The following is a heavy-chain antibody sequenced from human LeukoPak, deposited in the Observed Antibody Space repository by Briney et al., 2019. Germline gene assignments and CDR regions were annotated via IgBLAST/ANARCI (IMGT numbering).Heavy chain of an antibody. J-gene: IGHJ2*01. V-gene: IGHV1-69*04. CDR3: ARDLSAVAGTGYFDL. Sequence: SVKVSCKASGGTFSSYAISWVRQAPGQGLEWMGRIISILNIADNAQKFQGRMTITADKSTSTAYMELSSLRSEDMAVYYCARDLSAVAGTGYFDLWGRGTLVTVSS. D-gene: IGHD6-19*01. CDR2: IISILNIA. CDR1: GGTFSSYA.